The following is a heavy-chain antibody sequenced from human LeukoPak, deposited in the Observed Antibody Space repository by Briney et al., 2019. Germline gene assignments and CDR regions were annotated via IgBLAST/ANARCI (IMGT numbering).Heavy chain of an antibody. V-gene: IGHV3-13*01. J-gene: IGHJ4*02. CDR3: ARDTDWLLLSD. D-gene: IGHD3-9*01. CDR1: GFTFRSYD. CDR2: IGTAGEI. Sequence: PGGSLRLSCAASGFTFRSYDMHWVRQATGKGLEWVSGIGTAGEIYYPGSVKGRFTISRENAKNSLYLQMNSLRAGDTAVYYCARDTDWLLLSDWGQGTLVTVSS.